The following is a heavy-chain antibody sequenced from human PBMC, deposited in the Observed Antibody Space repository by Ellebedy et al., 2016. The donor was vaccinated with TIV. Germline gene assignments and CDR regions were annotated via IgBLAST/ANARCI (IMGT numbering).Heavy chain of an antibody. CDR1: GFTFGDFG. CDR2: IRSKVYGGTA. Sequence: PGGSLRLSCPASGFTFGDFGMVWFRQALGTGLEWLGFIRSKVYGGTADYAASVNGRFTISRDHSKGSAYLQMNSLKTEDTALYYCARKKTTVVMFDYWGQGTLVTVSS. CDR3: ARKKTTVVMFDY. V-gene: IGHV3-49*03. D-gene: IGHD4-23*01. J-gene: IGHJ4*02.